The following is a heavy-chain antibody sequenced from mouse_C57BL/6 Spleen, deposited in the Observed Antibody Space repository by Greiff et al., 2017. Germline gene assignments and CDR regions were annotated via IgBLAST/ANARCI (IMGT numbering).Heavy chain of an antibody. J-gene: IGHJ2*01. V-gene: IGHV1-74*01. D-gene: IGHD2-2*01. CDR3: AIDGWGYLFDY. CDR2: LHPSDSDT. CDR1: GYTFTSYW. Sequence: QVQLQQPGAELVKPGASVKVSCKASGYTFTSYWMPWVKQRPGQGLEWIGRLHPSDSDTNYNQKFKGKATLTVDKSSSTAYMQLSSLTSEDSAVYYCAIDGWGYLFDYWGQGTTLTVSS.